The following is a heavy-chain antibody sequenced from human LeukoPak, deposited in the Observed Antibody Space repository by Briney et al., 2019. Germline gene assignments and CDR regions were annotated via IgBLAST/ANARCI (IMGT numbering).Heavy chain of an antibody. D-gene: IGHD1-1*01. J-gene: IGHJ6*03. CDR1: GYTFTGYY. CDR2: INPNSGGT. Sequence: ASVKVSCKASGYTFTGYYMHWVRQAPGQGLEWMGWINPNSGGTNYAQKFQGRVTMTRDTSISTAYMELSRLRSDDTAVYYCARQRGAYYYMDVWGQGTLVTASS. V-gene: IGHV1-2*02. CDR3: ARQRGAYYYMDV.